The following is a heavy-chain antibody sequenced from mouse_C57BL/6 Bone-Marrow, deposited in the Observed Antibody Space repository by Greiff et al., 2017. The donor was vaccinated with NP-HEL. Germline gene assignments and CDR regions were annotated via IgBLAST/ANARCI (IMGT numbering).Heavy chain of an antibody. CDR1: GFTFSDYY. Sequence: EVHLVESGGGLVQPGGSLKLSCAASGFTFSDYYMYWVRQTPEKRLEWVAYISNGGGSTYYPDTVKGRFTISRDNAKNTLYLQMSRLKSEDTAMYYCARPAYDYPFAYWGQGTLVTVSA. V-gene: IGHV5-12*01. D-gene: IGHD2-4*01. CDR3: ARPAYDYPFAY. CDR2: ISNGGGST. J-gene: IGHJ3*01.